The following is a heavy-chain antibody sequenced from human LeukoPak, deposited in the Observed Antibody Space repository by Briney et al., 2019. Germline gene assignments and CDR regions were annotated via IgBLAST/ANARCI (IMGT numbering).Heavy chain of an antibody. CDR2: IIPILGIA. Sequence: ASVKVSCKASGGTFSSYAISWVRQAPGQGLEWMGRIIPILGIANYAQKFQGRVTITADKSTSTAYMELSSLRSEDTAVYYCARAYYYDSSGYYYHFTFDYWGQGTLVTVSS. D-gene: IGHD3-22*01. CDR1: GGTFSSYA. V-gene: IGHV1-69*04. J-gene: IGHJ4*02. CDR3: ARAYYYDSSGYYYHFTFDY.